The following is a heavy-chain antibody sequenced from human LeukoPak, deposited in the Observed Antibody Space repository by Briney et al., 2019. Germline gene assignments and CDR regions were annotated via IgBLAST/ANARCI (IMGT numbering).Heavy chain of an antibody. CDR2: IYYSGST. D-gene: IGHD3-10*01. Sequence: PSETLSLTCTVSGGSISSYYWSWIRQPPGKGLEWIGYIYYSGSTNYNPSLKSRVTISVDTSKNQFSLKLSSVTAADTAVYYCARPPMVRGVNWFDPWGQGTLVTVSS. CDR1: GGSISSYY. J-gene: IGHJ5*02. CDR3: ARPPMVRGVNWFDP. V-gene: IGHV4-59*12.